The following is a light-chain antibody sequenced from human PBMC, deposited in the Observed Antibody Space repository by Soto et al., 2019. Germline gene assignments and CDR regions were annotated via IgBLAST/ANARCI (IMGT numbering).Light chain of an antibody. Sequence: QSALTQPRSVSGSPGRSVTISCTGTSSDVGGYNYVSWYQQHPGKAPKVMIYDVSKRPSGVPDRFSGSKSGNTASLTISGLQAEDEADYHCCSYAGSFYVFGTGTKLTVL. CDR1: SSDVGGYNY. J-gene: IGLJ1*01. CDR2: DVS. V-gene: IGLV2-11*01. CDR3: CSYAGSFYV.